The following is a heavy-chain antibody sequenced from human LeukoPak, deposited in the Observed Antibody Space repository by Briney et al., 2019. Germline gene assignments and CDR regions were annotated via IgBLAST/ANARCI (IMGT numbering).Heavy chain of an antibody. CDR3: ARGLVYGELWGY. J-gene: IGHJ4*02. CDR1: GGSFSGYY. V-gene: IGHV4-34*01. Sequence: PSETLSLTCAVYGGSFSGYYWSWIRQPPGKGLEWIGEINHSGSTNYNPSLKSRVTISVDTSKNQFSLKLSSVTAADTAVYYCARGLVYGELWGYWGQGTLVTVSS. CDR2: INHSGST. D-gene: IGHD4-17*01.